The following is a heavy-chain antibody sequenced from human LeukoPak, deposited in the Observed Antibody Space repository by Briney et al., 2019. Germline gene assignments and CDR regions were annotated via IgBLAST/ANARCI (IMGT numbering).Heavy chain of an antibody. D-gene: IGHD2/OR15-2a*01. CDR1: GYTFTGYC. Sequence: ASVKVSCKASGYTFTGYCMHWVRQAPGQGLEWMGWINPNSGGTNYAQKFQGWVTMTRDTSISTAYMELSRLRSDDTAVYYCARGSMRSVSTIGWFDPWGQGTLVTVSS. CDR3: ARGSMRSVSTIGWFDP. J-gene: IGHJ5*02. V-gene: IGHV1-2*04. CDR2: INPNSGGT.